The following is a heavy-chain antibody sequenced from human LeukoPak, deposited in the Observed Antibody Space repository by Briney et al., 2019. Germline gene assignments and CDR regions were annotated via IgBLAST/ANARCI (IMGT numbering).Heavy chain of an antibody. Sequence: SVKVSCKASGGTFSSYAISWVRQAPGQGLEWMGRIIPILDIANYTQKFQGRVTITADKSTSTAYMELSSLRSEDTAVYYCAREPSGEMATNFDYWGQGTLVTVSS. D-gene: IGHD5-24*01. J-gene: IGHJ4*02. CDR1: GGTFSSYA. CDR2: IIPILDIA. CDR3: AREPSGEMATNFDY. V-gene: IGHV1-69*04.